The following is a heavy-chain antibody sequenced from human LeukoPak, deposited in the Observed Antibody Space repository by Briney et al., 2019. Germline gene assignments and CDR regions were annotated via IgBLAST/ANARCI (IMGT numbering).Heavy chain of an antibody. CDR1: GFTFSSYA. V-gene: IGHV3-23*01. CDR2: ISGKGDST. J-gene: IGHJ4*02. CDR3: AKVGYSSGWSTYGY. D-gene: IGHD6-19*01. Sequence: GGSLRLSCAASGFTFSSYAMSWVRQAPGKGLEWVSVISGKGDSTYYADSVKGRFTISRDNTKDTLYLQVNSLRAEDTAVYYCAKVGYSSGWSTYGYWGQGTLVTVSS.